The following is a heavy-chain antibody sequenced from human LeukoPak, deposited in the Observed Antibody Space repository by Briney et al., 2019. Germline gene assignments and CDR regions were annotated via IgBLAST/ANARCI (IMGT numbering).Heavy chain of an antibody. CDR1: GYTFTGYY. D-gene: IGHD2-15*01. Sequence: GGSVKVSCKASGYTFTGYYMHWVRQAPGQGLEWMGWINPNSGGTNYAQKFQGRVTMTRDTSISTAYMELSRLRSDDTAVYYCARVTLAATPPLDYWGQGTLVTVSS. J-gene: IGHJ4*02. CDR2: INPNSGGT. CDR3: ARVTLAATPPLDY. V-gene: IGHV1-2*02.